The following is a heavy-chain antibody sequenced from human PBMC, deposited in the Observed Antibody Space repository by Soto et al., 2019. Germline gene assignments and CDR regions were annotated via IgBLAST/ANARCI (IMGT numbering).Heavy chain of an antibody. J-gene: IGHJ5*02. Sequence: QVQLVESGGGVVQPGTSLRLSCAASGFTFGTYGIYWVRQAPGKGLEWVAGISFDGSIEYYADSVKGRITVSRDNSKNTVDLQMSSVRTEDTAVYKCAKDRRGSGSYLFDPWGQGTLVTVTS. D-gene: IGHD3-10*01. CDR1: GFTFGTYG. CDR2: ISFDGSIE. V-gene: IGHV3-30*18. CDR3: AKDRRGSGSYLFDP.